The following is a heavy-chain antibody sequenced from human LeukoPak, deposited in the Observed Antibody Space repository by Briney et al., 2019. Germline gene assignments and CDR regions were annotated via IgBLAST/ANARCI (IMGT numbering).Heavy chain of an antibody. CDR3: AAEYSDNSGYCFH. J-gene: IGHJ4*02. D-gene: IGHD3-22*01. CDR2: ISNGGGFK. CDR1: GFTFSRYA. Sequence: GGSLRLSCAASGFTFSRYAMSWVRQAPGKGLEWVSSISNGGGFKSYADSLEGRFAISRENAKNSLYLQMNSLRAEDTAVYYCAAEYSDNSGYCFHWGQGTLVTVSS. V-gene: IGHV3-21*01.